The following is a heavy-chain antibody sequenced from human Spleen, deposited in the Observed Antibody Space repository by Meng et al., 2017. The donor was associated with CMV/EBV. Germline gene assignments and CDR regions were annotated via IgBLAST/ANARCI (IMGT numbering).Heavy chain of an antibody. V-gene: IGHV4-31*02. CDR3: ARGSGFPYWYFDF. CDR2: ISNSGTT. J-gene: IGHJ4*02. D-gene: IGHD3-3*01. CDR1: GGSISSGGSY. Sequence: VSGGSISSGGSYWTWIRQHPGKGLEWIGYISNSGTTFYNPSLSSRITISVDTSNNRFSLKLSSVTAADTAVYSCARGSGFPYWYFDFWGQGALVTVSS.